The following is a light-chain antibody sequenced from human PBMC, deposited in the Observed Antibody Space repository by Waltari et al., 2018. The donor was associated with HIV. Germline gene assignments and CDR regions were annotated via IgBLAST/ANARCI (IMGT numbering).Light chain of an antibody. V-gene: IGKV4-1*01. CDR2: WAS. Sequence: DIVVTQSPDSLAVSLGGRATMNCKSTQSLLHSSSSKNYLAWFQLKPGQPPKLLIYWASTRASGVPARFSGSGSGTNFTLTINGLQAEDVAIYYCQQFYSTTWSFGPGTRVDI. CDR1: QSLLHSSSSKNY. J-gene: IGKJ1*01. CDR3: QQFYSTTWS.